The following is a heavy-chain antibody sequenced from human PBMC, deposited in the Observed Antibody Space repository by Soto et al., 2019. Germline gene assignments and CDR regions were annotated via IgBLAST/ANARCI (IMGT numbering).Heavy chain of an antibody. D-gene: IGHD2-15*01. CDR2: ISAYNGNT. CDR3: ARDLRARARYCSGGSCYSFFDY. V-gene: IGHV1-18*04. J-gene: IGHJ4*02. Sequence: QVQLVQSGAEVKKPGASVKVSCKASGYTFTSYGISWVRQAPGQGLEWMGWISAYNGNTNYAQKLQGRVTMTTDTSTSIAYMELRSLRSDDTAVYYCARDLRARARYCSGGSCYSFFDYWGQGTLVTVSS. CDR1: GYTFTSYG.